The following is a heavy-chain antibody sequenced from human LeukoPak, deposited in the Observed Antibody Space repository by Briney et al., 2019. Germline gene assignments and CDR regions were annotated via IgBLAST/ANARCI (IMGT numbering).Heavy chain of an antibody. CDR3: ARVSSVWIKDYYYYMDV. V-gene: IGHV4-59*12. CDR2: IYYSGSA. J-gene: IGHJ6*03. CDR1: GGSISSYY. D-gene: IGHD5-12*01. Sequence: SETLSLTCTDSGGSISSYYWSWIRHPPGKRLEWIGTIYYSGSAYYTPSLKSRVTISVDTSKNRFSLKVSSVTAADTAVYYCARVSSVWIKDYYYYMDVWGKGTTVTVSS.